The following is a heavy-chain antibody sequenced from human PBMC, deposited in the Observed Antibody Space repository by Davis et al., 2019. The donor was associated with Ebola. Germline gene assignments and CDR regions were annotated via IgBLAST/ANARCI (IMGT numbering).Heavy chain of an antibody. J-gene: IGHJ3*02. CDR1: GGSISSGSYY. D-gene: IGHD4-17*01. CDR2: IYYSGST. CDR3: AREPNGDYDAFDI. Sequence: MPSETLSLTCTVSGGSISSGSYYWGWIRQPPGKGLEWIGSIYYSGSTYYNPSLKSRVTISVDTSKNQFSLKLSSVTAADTAVYYCAREPNGDYDAFDIWGQGTMVTVSS. V-gene: IGHV4-39*07.